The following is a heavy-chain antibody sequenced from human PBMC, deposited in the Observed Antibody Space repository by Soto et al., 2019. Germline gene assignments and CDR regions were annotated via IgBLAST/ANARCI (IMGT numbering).Heavy chain of an antibody. V-gene: IGHV4-39*01. CDR1: DGYSRSRSYY. CDR2: IYYSGST. D-gene: IGHD6-19*01. J-gene: IGHJ6*02. CDR3: ARQGDSSGWYGGYYYHYYRMDV. Sequence: SLTLSVPCSVADGYSRSRSYYRGCIRQPPGKGLEWIGSIYYSGSTYYNPSLKSRVTISVDTSKNQFSLKLSSVTAADTAVYYCARQGDSSGWYGGYYYHYYRMDVWGQGTTVTVS.